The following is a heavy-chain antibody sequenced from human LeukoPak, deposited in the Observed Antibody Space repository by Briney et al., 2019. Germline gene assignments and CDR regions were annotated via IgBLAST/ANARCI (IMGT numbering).Heavy chain of an antibody. CDR3: AKVQSNYFDY. Sequence: TGGSLRLSCAASGFTFSSYGMYWVRQAPGKGLEWVSAISGSGGSTYYADSVKGRFTISRDNSKNTLYLQINSLRAEDTAVYYCAKVQSNYFDYWGQGTLVTVSS. V-gene: IGHV3-23*01. CDR1: GFTFSSYG. CDR2: ISGSGGST. J-gene: IGHJ4*02. D-gene: IGHD5/OR15-5a*01.